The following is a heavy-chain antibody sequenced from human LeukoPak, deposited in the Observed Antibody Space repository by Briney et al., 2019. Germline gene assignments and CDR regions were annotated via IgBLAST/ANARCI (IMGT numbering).Heavy chain of an antibody. CDR3: ASFLYSGYEPNDAFDI. CDR1: GGTFSSYA. V-gene: IGHV1-69*05. J-gene: IGHJ3*02. D-gene: IGHD5-12*01. CDR2: IIPIFGTA. Sequence: SVKVSCKASGGTFSSYAISWGRQAPGQGLEWMGEIIPIFGTAHYAQKFQRRVTITTDQSTSTAYKELSSLRAEDTAVYYCASFLYSGYEPNDAFDIGGQGTMVTVSS.